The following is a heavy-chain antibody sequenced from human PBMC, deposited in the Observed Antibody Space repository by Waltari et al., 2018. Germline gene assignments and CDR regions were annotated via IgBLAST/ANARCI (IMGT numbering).Heavy chain of an antibody. Sequence: QLQLQESGPGLVKPSGTLSLTCAVSGDSMSSTYWWSCVRQPPGKALEWMGQVHGSGNTNYNPSFASRVTISLDTYNKQFSLKVTSATAADTAVYYCARDRGRGLYLDSWGPGTLVTVSP. CDR2: VHGSGNT. J-gene: IGHJ4*02. V-gene: IGHV4-4*02. D-gene: IGHD2-15*01. CDR3: ARDRGRGLYLDS. CDR1: GDSMSSTYW.